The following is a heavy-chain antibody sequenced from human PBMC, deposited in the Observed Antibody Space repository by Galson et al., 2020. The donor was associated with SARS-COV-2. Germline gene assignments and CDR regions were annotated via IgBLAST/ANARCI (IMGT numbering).Heavy chain of an antibody. Sequence: SETLSLTCTVSGRSIRDNFWSWVRQPPGKGLEWIGYMFYNGITKYNASLKSRVTMSVDTSKNQFSLNLTSVTAADTGVYYCARNQGRVAESWGQGTLVTVSS. CDR3: ARNQGRVAES. J-gene: IGHJ4*02. CDR2: MFYNGIT. CDR1: GRSIRDNF. D-gene: IGHD2-15*01. V-gene: IGHV4-59*01.